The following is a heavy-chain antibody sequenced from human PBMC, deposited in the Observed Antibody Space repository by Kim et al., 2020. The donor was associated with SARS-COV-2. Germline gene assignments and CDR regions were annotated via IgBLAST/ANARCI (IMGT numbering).Heavy chain of an antibody. CDR1: GFTFDDYA. D-gene: IGHD3-10*01. J-gene: IGHJ4*02. CDR3: AKDPLFDW. Sequence: GGSLRLSCAASGFTFDDYAMHWVRQAPGKGLEWVSLISGDGISTNYTDSVKGRFTISRDNSKNSLYLQMNSLRTEDSALYYCAKDPLFDWWGQGTLVTVSS. V-gene: IGHV3-43*02. CDR2: ISGDGIST.